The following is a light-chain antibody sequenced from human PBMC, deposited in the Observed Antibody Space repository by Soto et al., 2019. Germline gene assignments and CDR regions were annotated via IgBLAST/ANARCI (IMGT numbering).Light chain of an antibody. CDR3: SAHGGTNPYV. Sequence: QSALTQPPSASGSPGQSVAISCTGTASDIGGYTFVSWYQQHPGKAPKLLIYDVNKRPSGVPDRFSGSKSGNTASLTVSGLQAEDEADYYCSAHGGTNPYVFGTGTKVTDL. CDR2: DVN. J-gene: IGLJ1*01. CDR1: ASDIGGYTF. V-gene: IGLV2-8*01.